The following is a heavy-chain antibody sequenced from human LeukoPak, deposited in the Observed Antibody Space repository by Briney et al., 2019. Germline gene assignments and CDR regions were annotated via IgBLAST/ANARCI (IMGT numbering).Heavy chain of an antibody. D-gene: IGHD2-2*02. CDR3: ARAAAAIPHWFDP. CDR2: IIPIFGTA. Sequence: SSVKVSCKASGGTFSSYAIIWVRQAPGQGLEWMGGIIPIFGTANYAQKFQGRVTITADESTSKAYMELSSLRSEDTAVYYCARAAAAIPHWFDPWGQGTLVTVSS. V-gene: IGHV1-69*01. J-gene: IGHJ5*02. CDR1: GGTFSSYA.